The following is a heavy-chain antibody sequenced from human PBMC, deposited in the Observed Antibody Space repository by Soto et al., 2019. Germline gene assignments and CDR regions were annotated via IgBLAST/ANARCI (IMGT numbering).Heavy chain of an antibody. CDR3: ATASFRNYYDSSGYYPFDY. J-gene: IGHJ4*02. CDR2: IIPIFGTA. V-gene: IGHV1-69*13. D-gene: IGHD3-22*01. CDR1: GGTFSSYA. Sequence: GVSVKVSCKASGGTFSSYAISWVRQAPGQGLEWMGGIIPIFGTANYAQKFQGRVTITADESTSTAYMELSSLRSEDTAVYYCATASFRNYYDSSGYYPFDYWGQGTLVTVSS.